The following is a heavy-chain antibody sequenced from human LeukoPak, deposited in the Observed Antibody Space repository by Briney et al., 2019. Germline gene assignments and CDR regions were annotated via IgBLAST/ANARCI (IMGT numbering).Heavy chain of an antibody. CDR1: GFTFSSHA. Sequence: GGSLTLSCEGSGFTFSSHAMTWVRQTPGKGLEWVSSISGSGGSTYHADSVKGRFTISRDNSKNTVSLQMSSLRVEDTAMYYCAKVEHLLPEYVQHWGQGTLVTVSS. D-gene: IGHD1/OR15-1a*01. V-gene: IGHV3-23*01. CDR2: ISGSGGST. J-gene: IGHJ1*01. CDR3: AKVEHLLPEYVQH.